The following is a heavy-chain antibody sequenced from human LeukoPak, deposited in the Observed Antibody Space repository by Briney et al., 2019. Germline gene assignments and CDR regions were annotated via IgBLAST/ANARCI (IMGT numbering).Heavy chain of an antibody. J-gene: IGHJ4*02. CDR3: ARAYYYGSGSIRFNDY. Sequence: GGSLRLSCAASGFTFSSYSMNWVRQAPGKGLEWVSSISSSSSYIYYADSVKGRFTISRDDAKNSLYLQMNSLRAEDTAVYYCARAYYYGSGSIRFNDYWGQGTLVTVSS. D-gene: IGHD3-10*01. CDR1: GFTFSSYS. V-gene: IGHV3-21*01. CDR2: ISSSSSYI.